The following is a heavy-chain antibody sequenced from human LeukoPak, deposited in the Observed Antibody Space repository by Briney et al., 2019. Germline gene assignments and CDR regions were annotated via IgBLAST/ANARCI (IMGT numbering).Heavy chain of an antibody. Sequence: ASVKVSCKASGYTFRGYYMHWVRQAPGKRLEWMGWISAYNGNTNYAQKLQGTVTMTTDTSTSTAYMELRSLRPDDTALYYCARAWHSSSWDPYYFDYWGQGTLVTVSS. CDR2: ISAYNGNT. CDR1: GYTFRGYY. J-gene: IGHJ4*02. V-gene: IGHV1-18*04. D-gene: IGHD6-13*01. CDR3: ARAWHSSSWDPYYFDY.